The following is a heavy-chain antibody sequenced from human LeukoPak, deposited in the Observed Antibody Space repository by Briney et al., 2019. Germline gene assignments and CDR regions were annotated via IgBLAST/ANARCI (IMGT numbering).Heavy chain of an antibody. J-gene: IGHJ3*02. CDR2: ISGSGGSR. D-gene: IGHD2-2*01. CDR3: AKRARYCSSTSCGGDAFDI. CDR1: GFTFNNYA. Sequence: GGSLRLSCAVSGFTFNNYAMSWVRQAPGKGLEWVSGISGSGGSRYSADSVKGRFTISRDNSKNTLYLQMNSLRAEDTAVYYCAKRARYCSSTSCGGDAFDIWGQGTMVTVSS. V-gene: IGHV3-23*01.